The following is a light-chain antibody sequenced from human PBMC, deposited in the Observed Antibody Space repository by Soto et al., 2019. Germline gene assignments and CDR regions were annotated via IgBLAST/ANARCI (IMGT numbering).Light chain of an antibody. J-gene: IGKJ1*01. CDR1: QTISIF. CDR3: QRSYGSPPWT. Sequence: DIQMTQSPSSLSASVGERATITCRASQTISIFLNWYQQKPGKAPQLLIYGASTLQGGVPSRFSGSGSGTDFTLTISRLQPEDFSTYYCQRSYGSPPWTFGQGTKVDIK. V-gene: IGKV1-39*01. CDR2: GAS.